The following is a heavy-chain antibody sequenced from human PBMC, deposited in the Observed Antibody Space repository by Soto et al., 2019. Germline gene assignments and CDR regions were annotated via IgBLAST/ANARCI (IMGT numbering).Heavy chain of an antibody. J-gene: IGHJ4*02. CDR1: GFTFSSYA. Sequence: GGSLRLSCAASGFTFSSYAMHWVRQAPGKGLEWVAVISYDGSNKYYADSVKGRFTISRDNSKNTLYMQMNSLRAEDTAVYYCARGPSSLTRFDYWGQGTLVTSPQ. V-gene: IGHV3-30-3*01. D-gene: IGHD2-2*01. CDR2: ISYDGSNK. CDR3: ARGPSSLTRFDY.